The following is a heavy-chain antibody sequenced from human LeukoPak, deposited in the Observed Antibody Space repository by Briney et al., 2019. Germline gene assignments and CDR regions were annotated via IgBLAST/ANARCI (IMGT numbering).Heavy chain of an antibody. Sequence: GGSLRLSCVASGFNFSSFGMHWVRQAPGKGLEWVTFIRYDGSKTFYAGSVKGRFTISRDNSKNTLYLQMNSARAEDTALYYCAKDLGSSFPHRTWGRGTLVIVSS. CDR1: GFNFSSFG. J-gene: IGHJ2*01. CDR3: AKDLGSSFPHRT. D-gene: IGHD6-13*01. V-gene: IGHV3-30*02. CDR2: IRYDGSKT.